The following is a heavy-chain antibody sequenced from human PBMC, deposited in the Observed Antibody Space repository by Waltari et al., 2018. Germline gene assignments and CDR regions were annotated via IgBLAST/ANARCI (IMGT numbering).Heavy chain of an antibody. J-gene: IGHJ4*02. CDR2: IYHSGST. V-gene: IGHV4-38-2*01. CDR1: GYSISSGYY. CDR3: ARWDVKRYFDY. D-gene: IGHD1-1*01. Sequence: QVQLQESGPGLVKPSETLSLTCAVSGYSISSGYYWGWIRQPPGKGLEWIGSIYHSGSTYYNPSLKSRVTISVDTSKNQFSLKLSSVTAADTAVYYCARWDVKRYFDYWGQGTLVTVSS.